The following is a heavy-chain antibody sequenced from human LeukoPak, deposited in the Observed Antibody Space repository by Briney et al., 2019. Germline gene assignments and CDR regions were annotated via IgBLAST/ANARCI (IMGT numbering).Heavy chain of an antibody. V-gene: IGHV4-39*01. CDR2: LYYSGSS. J-gene: IGHJ4*02. CDR3: VIMASY. CDR1: GDSISSSNSY. Sequence: SQTLSLTCTVSGDSISSSNSYRGWIRQPPGKGLEWIGSLYYSGSSYYNPSLKSRVTISADTSKNQFSLKLTSVTAADTAVYYCVIMASYWGQGTLVTVSS. D-gene: IGHD3-10*01.